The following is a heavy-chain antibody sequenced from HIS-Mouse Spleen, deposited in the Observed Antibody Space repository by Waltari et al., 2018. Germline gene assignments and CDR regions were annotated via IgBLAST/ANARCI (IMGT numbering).Heavy chain of an antibody. CDR3: AHLQYSGSYKPFDY. Sequence: QITLKESGPTLVKPTQTLTLTCTFSGFLPSTRGVGLGWLRQPPGKALEWLALIYWDDDKRYSPSLKSRLTITKDTSKNQVVLTMTNMDPVDTATYYCAHLQYSGSYKPFDYWGQGTLVTVSS. J-gene: IGHJ4*02. D-gene: IGHD1-26*01. V-gene: IGHV2-5*02. CDR1: GFLPSTRGVG. CDR2: IYWDDDK.